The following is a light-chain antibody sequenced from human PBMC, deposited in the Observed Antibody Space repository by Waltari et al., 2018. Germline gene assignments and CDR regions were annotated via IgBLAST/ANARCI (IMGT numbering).Light chain of an antibody. CDR2: WAS. CDR3: QQCYSTPYT. J-gene: IGKJ2*01. CDR1: PSVLFSSDNKNY. V-gene: IGKV4-1*01. Sequence: DIVMTQSPDSLAVSLGERATVNCKSSPSVLFSSDNKNYLAWYQQKPGQPPKLLIYWASTRESGVPDRFSGSGSGTEFTLTISSLQAADVAVYYCQQCYSTPYTFGQGTKLEIK.